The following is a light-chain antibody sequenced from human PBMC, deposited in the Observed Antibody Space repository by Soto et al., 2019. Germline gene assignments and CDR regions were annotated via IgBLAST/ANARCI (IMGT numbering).Light chain of an antibody. Sequence: PGERATLSCRASQSVSSYLAWYQQKPGQAPRLLIYDASNRATGIPARFSGSGSGTDFTLTISSLEPEDFAVYYCQQRSNWPLITFGQGTRLEIK. J-gene: IGKJ5*01. CDR3: QQRSNWPLIT. V-gene: IGKV3-11*01. CDR2: DAS. CDR1: QSVSSY.